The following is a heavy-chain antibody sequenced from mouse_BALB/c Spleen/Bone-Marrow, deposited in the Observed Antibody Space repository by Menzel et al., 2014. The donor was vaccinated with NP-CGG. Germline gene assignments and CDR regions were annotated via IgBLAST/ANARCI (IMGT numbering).Heavy chain of an antibody. D-gene: IGHD2-2*01. CDR3: PRSGIYYGYDGKSYYARDF. CDR2: ISSGSSTI. V-gene: IGHV5-17*02. Sequence: VKLVESGGGLVQPGGSRKLSCAASGFTSSSFGMHWVRQAPEKGLEWVAYISSGSSTIYYADTVKGRFTISRDNPKNSQVQQKSRLESKDTAKYYCPRSGIYYGYDGKSYYARDFWGQGTSVTISS. J-gene: IGHJ4*01. CDR1: GFTSSSFG.